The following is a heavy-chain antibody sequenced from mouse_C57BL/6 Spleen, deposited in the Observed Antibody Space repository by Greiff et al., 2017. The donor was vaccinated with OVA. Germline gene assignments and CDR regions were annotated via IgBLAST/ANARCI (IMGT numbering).Heavy chain of an antibody. V-gene: IGHV1-64*01. CDR1: GYTFTSYW. D-gene: IGHD1-1*01. CDR2: IHPNSGST. J-gene: IGHJ4*01. Sequence: VQLQQPGAELVKPGASVKLSCKASGYTFTSYWMHRVKQRPGQGLEWIGMIHPNSGSTNYNEKFKSKATLTVDKSSSTAYMQLSSLTSEDSAVYYCARGDYYGSSYYAMDYWGQGTSVTVSS. CDR3: ARGDYYGSSYYAMDY.